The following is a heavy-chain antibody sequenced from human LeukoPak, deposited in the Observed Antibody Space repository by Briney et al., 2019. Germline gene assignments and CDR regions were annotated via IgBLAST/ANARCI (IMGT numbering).Heavy chain of an antibody. Sequence: ASVKVSCKASGYAFTGYYMHWVRQAPGQGLEWMGWINPNRGGTNYAQKFQGRVTMTRDTSISTAYMELSRLRSDDTAVYYCARVSGGRYSSPGYYYYYYMDVWGKGTTVTVSS. CDR2: INPNRGGT. CDR1: GYAFTGYY. V-gene: IGHV1-2*02. J-gene: IGHJ6*03. CDR3: ARVSGGRYSSPGYYYYYYMDV. D-gene: IGHD6-13*01.